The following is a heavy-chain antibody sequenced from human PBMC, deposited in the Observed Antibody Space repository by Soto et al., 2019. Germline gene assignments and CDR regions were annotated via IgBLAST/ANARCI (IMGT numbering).Heavy chain of an antibody. J-gene: IGHJ6*02. Sequence: VASVKVSCKASGGTFSSYAIGGVRQAPGQGLEWMGGIIPIFGTANYAQKFQGRVTITADESTSTAYMELSSLRSEDTAVYYCARDGAARLYYYYGMDVWGQGTTVTVSS. CDR3: ARDGAARLYYYYGMDV. D-gene: IGHD6-6*01. CDR2: IIPIFGTA. V-gene: IGHV1-69*13. CDR1: GGTFSSYA.